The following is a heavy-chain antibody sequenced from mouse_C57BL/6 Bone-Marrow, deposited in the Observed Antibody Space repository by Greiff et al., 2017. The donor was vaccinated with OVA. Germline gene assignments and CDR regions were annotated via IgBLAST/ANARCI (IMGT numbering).Heavy chain of an antibody. Sequence: VQLKQSGAELVRPGASVKLSCTASGFNIKDDYMHWVKQRPEQGLEWIGWIDPENGDTEYASKFQGKATITADTSSNTAYLQLSSLTSEDTAVYYWTAGGASPAWFAYWGQGTLVTVSA. D-gene: IGHD6-1*01. CDR3: TAGGASPAWFAY. CDR1: GFNIKDDY. CDR2: IDPENGDT. J-gene: IGHJ3*01. V-gene: IGHV14-4*01.